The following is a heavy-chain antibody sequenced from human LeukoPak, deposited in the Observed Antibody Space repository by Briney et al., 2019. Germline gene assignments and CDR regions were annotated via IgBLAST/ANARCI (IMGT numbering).Heavy chain of an antibody. CDR2: ISLSGSAI. Sequence: GGSLRLSCAASGFTFSSYSMNWVRQAPGKGLEWVSYISLSGSAIYYADSVKGRFTISRDNSKNTLYLQMNSLRAEDTAVYYCAKGKFSGSYRQAYYFDYWGQGTLVTVSS. V-gene: IGHV3-48*01. CDR1: GFTFSSYS. J-gene: IGHJ4*02. D-gene: IGHD1-26*01. CDR3: AKGKFSGSYRQAYYFDY.